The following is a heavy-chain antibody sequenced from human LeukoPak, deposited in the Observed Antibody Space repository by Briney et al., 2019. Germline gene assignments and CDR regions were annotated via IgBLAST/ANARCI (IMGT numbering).Heavy chain of an antibody. CDR1: GFAFSSYA. V-gene: IGHV3-23*01. D-gene: IGHD3-22*01. J-gene: IGHJ4*02. CDR2: IDGGGGRT. CDR3: AKGSYYDSSGSFYFDY. Sequence: GSLRLSCTASGFAFSSYAMSWVRQAPGVGLEWVSAIDGGGGRTWHADSVRGRFTISRDNSKNTLFMQMNSLRAEDTAVYYCAKGSYYDSSGSFYFDYWGQGTLVTVSS.